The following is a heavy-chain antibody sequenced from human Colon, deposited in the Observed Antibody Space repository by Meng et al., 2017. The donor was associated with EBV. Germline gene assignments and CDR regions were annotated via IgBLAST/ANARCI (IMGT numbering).Heavy chain of an antibody. D-gene: IGHD2-2*01. Sequence: QFTLKESAPTLVKPTQTLTLTCTFSGFSLSTSEVGVGWIRQPPGKALEWLAVIYWDDDKRYSPSLKSRLTITKDTSKNQVVLTLTNMDPVDTATYYCALFTRSWFDPWGQGTLVTVSS. J-gene: IGHJ5*02. CDR1: GFSLSTSEVG. CDR2: IYWDDDK. V-gene: IGHV2-5*02. CDR3: ALFTRSWFDP.